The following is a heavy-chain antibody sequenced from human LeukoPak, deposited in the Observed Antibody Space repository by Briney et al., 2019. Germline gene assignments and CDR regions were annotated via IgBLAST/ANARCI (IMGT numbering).Heavy chain of an antibody. V-gene: IGHV4-30-4*01. CDR3: ARGSGSYFLDY. Sequence: SETLSLTCTVSGGSISSGDYYWSWIRQPPGKGLEWIGYIYYSGSTYYNPSLKSRVTISVDTSKNQFSLKLSSVTAADTAVYYCARGSGSYFLDYWGQGTLVTVSS. CDR1: GGSISSGDYY. CDR2: IYYSGST. J-gene: IGHJ4*02. D-gene: IGHD3-10*01.